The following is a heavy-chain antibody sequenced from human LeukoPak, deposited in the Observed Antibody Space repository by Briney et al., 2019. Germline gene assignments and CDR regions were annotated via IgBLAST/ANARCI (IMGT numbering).Heavy chain of an antibody. J-gene: IGHJ5*02. V-gene: IGHV3-48*01. CDR1: GFTFSSYS. D-gene: IGHD5-24*01. Sequence: GGSLRLSCAASGFTFSSYSMNWVRQAPGKGLEWLSHISSGSSVIYYADSVKGRFTISRDNAKNSLYLQMNSLSVEDTAVYYCARSRDVGPPNWFDPWGQGTLVTVSS. CDR2: ISSGSSVI. CDR3: ARSRDVGPPNWFDP.